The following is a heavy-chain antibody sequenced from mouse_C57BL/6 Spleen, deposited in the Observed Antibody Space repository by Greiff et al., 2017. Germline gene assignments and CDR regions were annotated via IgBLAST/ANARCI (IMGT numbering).Heavy chain of an antibody. D-gene: IGHD1-1*01. CDR3: SREDYYGSSWYAMDY. CDR2: ISDGGSYT. V-gene: IGHV5-4*01. Sequence: EVQLVESGGGLVKPGGSLKLSCAASGFTFSSYAMSWVRQTPEKRLEWVATISDGGSYTYYPDNVKGRFTISRDNAKNNLYLQMSHLKSEDTAMYYCSREDYYGSSWYAMDYWGQGTSVTVSS. CDR1: GFTFSSYA. J-gene: IGHJ4*01.